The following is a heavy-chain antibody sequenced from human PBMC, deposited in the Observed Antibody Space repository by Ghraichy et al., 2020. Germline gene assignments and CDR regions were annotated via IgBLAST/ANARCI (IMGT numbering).Heavy chain of an antibody. D-gene: IGHD3-3*01. CDR1: GGTFSSYA. J-gene: IGHJ6*02. Sequence: SVKVSCKASGGTFSSYAISWVRQAPGQGLEWMGGIIPIFGTANYAQKFQGRVTITADESTSTAYMELSSLRSEDTAVYYCARDPLSYYDFWSGTPAGYYGMEVWGQGTTVTVSS. CDR3: ARDPLSYYDFWSGTPAGYYGMEV. CDR2: IIPIFGTA. V-gene: IGHV1-69*13.